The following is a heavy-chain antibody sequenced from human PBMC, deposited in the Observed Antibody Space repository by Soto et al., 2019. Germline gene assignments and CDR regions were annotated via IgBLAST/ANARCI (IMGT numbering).Heavy chain of an antibody. J-gene: IGHJ4*02. CDR3: APPAMEAADY. Sequence: SETLSLTCAFYGGSFSGYYWSWIRQPPGKGLEWIGEINHSGSTNYNPSLKSRVTISVDTSKNQFSLKLSSVTAADTAVYYCAPPAMEAADYWGQGTLVTVSS. V-gene: IGHV4-34*01. CDR2: INHSGST. CDR1: GGSFSGYY. D-gene: IGHD5-18*01.